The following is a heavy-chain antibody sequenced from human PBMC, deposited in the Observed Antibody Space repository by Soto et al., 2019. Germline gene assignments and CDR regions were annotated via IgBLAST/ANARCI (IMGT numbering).Heavy chain of an antibody. CDR3: ARDSYGSGTWVVGTLDI. Sequence: SETLSLTCTASGGSISGFYWSWIRQPPGKGLEWIGYIYYTGTTNYYPSLKTRLTILVDKSKNRSSLRLSSVTAADTATYYCARDSYGSGTWVVGTLDIWGQGTMVTVSS. V-gene: IGHV4-59*01. D-gene: IGHD3-10*01. CDR1: GGSISGFY. CDR2: IYYTGTT. J-gene: IGHJ3*02.